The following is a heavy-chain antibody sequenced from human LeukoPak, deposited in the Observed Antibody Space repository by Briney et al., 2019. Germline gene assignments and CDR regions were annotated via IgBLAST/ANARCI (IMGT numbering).Heavy chain of an antibody. J-gene: IGHJ4*02. V-gene: IGHV3-30*02. CDR1: GFTFSNYA. D-gene: IGHD2-2*01. Sequence: PGGSLRLSCAASGFTFSNYAMHWVRQAPGKGLEWVAFIRADGSNKYYADSVKGRFTISRDNSKNTLYLQMNSLRAEDTATYYCDCSSATCYAAGDYWGQGTLVTVSS. CDR2: IRADGSNK. CDR3: DCSSATCYAAGDY.